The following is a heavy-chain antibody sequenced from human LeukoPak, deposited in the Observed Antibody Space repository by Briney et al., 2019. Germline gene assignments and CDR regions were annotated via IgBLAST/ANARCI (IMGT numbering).Heavy chain of an antibody. CDR3: ASLSYQPPFDH. V-gene: IGHV1-2*02. CDR1: GYTFTDYN. Sequence: ASVTVSFTSSGYTFTDYNMHWMRQAPGQVLEWMGWINTNSGGTNYAQKFQARVTMTRDTSISTAYMELSSLRSDDTAMYYCASLSYQPPFDHGGQGTLVTVSS. CDR2: INTNSGGT. J-gene: IGHJ4*02. D-gene: IGHD2-2*01.